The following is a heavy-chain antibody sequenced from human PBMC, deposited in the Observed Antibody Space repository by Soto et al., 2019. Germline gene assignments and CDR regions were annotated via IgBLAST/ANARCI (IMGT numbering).Heavy chain of an antibody. V-gene: IGHV4-39*07. CDR3: ARDQRDSSGYYTGFGY. CDR1: GGSISSSSYY. J-gene: IGHJ4*02. D-gene: IGHD3-22*01. Sequence: SETLSLTCTVSGGSISSSSYYWGWIRQPPGKGLEWIGSIYYSGSTYYNPSLKSRVTISVDTSKNQFSLKLSSVTAADTAVYYFARDQRDSSGYYTGFGYWGQGTLVTVSS. CDR2: IYYSGST.